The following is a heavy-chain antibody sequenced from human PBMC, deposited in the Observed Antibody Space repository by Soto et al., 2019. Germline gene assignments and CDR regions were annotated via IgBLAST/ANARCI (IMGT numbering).Heavy chain of an antibody. CDR1: GYTFTNYG. V-gene: IGHV1-18*04. Sequence: ASVKVSCKASGYTFTNYGISWVRQAPGQGLEWMGWVSGYNGNTGYAQNFRGRVTMTQNTAIGTAYMELSSLRSDDTATYYCTRAYGAETFDFWGQGTRVTVSS. CDR2: VSGYNGNT. D-gene: IGHD3-10*01. J-gene: IGHJ5*01. CDR3: TRAYGAETFDF.